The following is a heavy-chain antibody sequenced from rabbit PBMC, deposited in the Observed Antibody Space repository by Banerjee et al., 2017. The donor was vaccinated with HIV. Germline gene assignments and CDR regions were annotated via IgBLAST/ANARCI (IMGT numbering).Heavy chain of an antibody. D-gene: IGHD4-2*01. CDR2: IYAGSSGST. J-gene: IGHJ4*01. CDR3: ARDYAGSGGGRGINL. Sequence: QQLVESGGGLVKPGASLTLTCKASGFSFSSSYYMCWVRQAPVKGLEWIACIYAGSSGSTYYASWAKGRFEIFKTSSNTVTLQMASLTAAYTATYFCARDYAGSGGGRGINLWGQGTLVSVS. CDR1: GFSFSSSYY. V-gene: IGHV1S40*01.